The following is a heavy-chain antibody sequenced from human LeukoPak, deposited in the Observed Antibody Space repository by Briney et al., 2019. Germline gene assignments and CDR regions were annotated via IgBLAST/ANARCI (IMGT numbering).Heavy chain of an antibody. CDR2: TYYRSKWYN. J-gene: IGHJ3*02. D-gene: IGHD2-2*01. V-gene: IGHV6-1*01. CDR1: GDTVSSNSAA. Sequence: SQTLSLTCAISGDTVSSNSAAWNWIRQSPSRGLEWLGRTYYRSKWYNDYAVSVKSRITINPDTSKNQFSLQLNSVTPEDTAVYYCARVVQVSCSTTSCYVGAFDIWGQGTMVTVSS. CDR3: ARVVQVSCSTTSCYVGAFDI.